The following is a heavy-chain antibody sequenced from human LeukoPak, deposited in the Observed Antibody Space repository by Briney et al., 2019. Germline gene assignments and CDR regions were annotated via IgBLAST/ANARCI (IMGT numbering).Heavy chain of an antibody. CDR1: GGSISSSSYY. Sequence: PSETLSLTCTVSGGSISSSSYYWGWIRQPPGKGLEWIGSIYYSGSTYYNPSLKSRVTISVDTSKNQFSLKLSSVTAAGTAVYYCARHKEIAVAGSPLNWFDPWGQGTLVIVSS. J-gene: IGHJ5*02. D-gene: IGHD6-19*01. V-gene: IGHV4-39*01. CDR2: IYYSGST. CDR3: ARHKEIAVAGSPLNWFDP.